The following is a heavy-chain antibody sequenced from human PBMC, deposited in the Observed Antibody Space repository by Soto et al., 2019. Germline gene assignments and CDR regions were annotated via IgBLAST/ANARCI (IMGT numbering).Heavy chain of an antibody. V-gene: IGHV4-59*01. D-gene: IGHD3-3*01. CDR1: GGSISSYY. CDR2: IYYSGST. Sequence: SETLSLTCTVSGGSISSYYWSWTRQPPGKGLEWIGYIYYSGSTNYNPSLKSRVTISVDTSKNQFSLKLSSVTAADTAVYYCARVIRATYYDFWSGPYYYYGMDVWGQGTTVTVSS. J-gene: IGHJ6*02. CDR3: ARVIRATYYDFWSGPYYYYGMDV.